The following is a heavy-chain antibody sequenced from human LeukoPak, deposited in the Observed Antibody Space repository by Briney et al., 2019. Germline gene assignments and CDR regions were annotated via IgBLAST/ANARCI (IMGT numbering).Heavy chain of an antibody. D-gene: IGHD3-10*01. CDR2: INHSGST. CDR1: GGSFSGYY. Sequence: SETLSLTCAVYGGSFSGYYWSWIRQPPGKGLEWIGEINHSGSTNYNPSLKSRVTISVDTSKNQFSLKLSSVTAADTAVYYCARHELISAGYDYWGQGTLVTVSS. CDR3: ARHELISAGYDY. J-gene: IGHJ4*02. V-gene: IGHV4-34*01.